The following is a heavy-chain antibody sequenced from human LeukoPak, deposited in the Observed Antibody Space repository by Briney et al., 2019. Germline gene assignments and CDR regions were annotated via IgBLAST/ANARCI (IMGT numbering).Heavy chain of an antibody. Sequence: GRSLRLSCAASGFTFSIYAMHWVRQAPGKGLEWVAVISYDGSNKYYADSVKGRFTISRDNSKNTLYLQMNSLRAEDTAVYYCAREFRVYSSGPYWGQGTLVTVSS. CDR1: GFTFSIYA. D-gene: IGHD6-19*01. V-gene: IGHV3-30-3*01. CDR3: AREFRVYSSGPY. J-gene: IGHJ4*02. CDR2: ISYDGSNK.